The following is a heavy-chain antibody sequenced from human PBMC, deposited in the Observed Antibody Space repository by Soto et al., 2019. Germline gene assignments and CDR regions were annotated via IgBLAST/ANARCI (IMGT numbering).Heavy chain of an antibody. D-gene: IGHD3-3*01. V-gene: IGHV3-23*01. J-gene: IGHJ6*02. CDR3: ARDITIFGVAYGMDV. CDR2: MSGSGATT. CDR1: GFTFSTYA. Sequence: GGSLRLSCAASGFTFSTYAMSWVRQSPGKGLEWVSAMSGSGATTHHADSVKGRFTISRDNSKNTLYLQLNSLRAEDTAVYYWARDITIFGVAYGMDVWGQGTTVTVSS.